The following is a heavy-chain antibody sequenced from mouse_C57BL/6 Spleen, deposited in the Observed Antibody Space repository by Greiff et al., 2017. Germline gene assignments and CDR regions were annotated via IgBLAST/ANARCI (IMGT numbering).Heavy chain of an antibody. V-gene: IGHV1-54*01. D-gene: IGHD1-1*01. Sequence: VQLQQSGAELVRPGTSVKVSCKASGYAFTNYLIEWVKQRPGQGLEWIGVINPGSGGTNYNEQLKGKATLTADKSSSTAYMQLSSLTSEDSAVYFCARWGYYGSSYAWFAYWGQGTLVTVSA. CDR2: INPGSGGT. J-gene: IGHJ3*01. CDR1: GYAFTNYL. CDR3: ARWGYYGSSYAWFAY.